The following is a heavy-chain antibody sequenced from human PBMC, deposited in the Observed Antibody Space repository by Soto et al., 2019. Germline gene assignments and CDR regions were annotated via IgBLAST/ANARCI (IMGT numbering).Heavy chain of an antibody. CDR1: GFTFSSYE. V-gene: IGHV3-48*03. CDR2: ISSSGSTI. Sequence: EVQLVESGGGLVQPGGSLRLSCAASGFTFSSYEMNWVRQAPGKGLEWVSYISSSGSTIYYADSVKGRFTISRDNAKNSLYLQMNSLRAEDTAVYYCARDGRLYGDYVFDYWGQGTLVSVSS. CDR3: ARDGRLYGDYVFDY. J-gene: IGHJ4*02. D-gene: IGHD4-17*01.